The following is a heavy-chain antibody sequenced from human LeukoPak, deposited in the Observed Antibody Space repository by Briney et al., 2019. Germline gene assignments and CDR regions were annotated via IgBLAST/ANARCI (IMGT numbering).Heavy chain of an antibody. J-gene: IGHJ3*02. CDR3: ASRDANTAAGFDI. D-gene: IGHD6-13*01. Sequence: SETLSLTCAVYGGSFSSYSWSWIRQSAGKGLEWIGHMYTSGITNYNPSLKSRVTMSVDTSKKQFSLKLSSVTAADTAVYYCASRDANTAAGFDIWGQGTMLTVSS. CDR2: MYTSGIT. CDR1: GGSFSSYS. V-gene: IGHV4-59*10.